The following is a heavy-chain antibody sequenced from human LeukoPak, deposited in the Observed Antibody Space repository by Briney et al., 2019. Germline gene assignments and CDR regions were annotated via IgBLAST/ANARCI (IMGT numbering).Heavy chain of an antibody. Sequence: GGSLRLSCAASGFTFSSYGMPWARQAPGKGLEWVAVISYDGSNKYYADSVKGRFTISRDNSKNTLYLQMNSLRAEDSAVYYCAREDIVVVPAGQYNWFDPWGQGTLVTVSS. D-gene: IGHD2-2*01. J-gene: IGHJ5*02. CDR3: AREDIVVVPAGQYNWFDP. CDR2: ISYDGSNK. V-gene: IGHV3-30*03. CDR1: GFTFSSYG.